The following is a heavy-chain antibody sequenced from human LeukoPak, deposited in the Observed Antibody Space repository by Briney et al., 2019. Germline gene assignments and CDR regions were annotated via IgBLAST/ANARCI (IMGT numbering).Heavy chain of an antibody. CDR1: GGTFSSYA. J-gene: IGHJ5*02. D-gene: IGHD2-2*01. V-gene: IGHV1-69*13. CDR3: AIRDQPLSHWFDP. Sequence: ASVKVSCKASGGTFSSYAINWVRQAPGQGLEWMGGIIPIFGTANYAQKFQGRVTITADESTSTAYMELSSLRSEDTAVYYCAIRDQPLSHWFDPWGQGTLVTVSS. CDR2: IIPIFGTA.